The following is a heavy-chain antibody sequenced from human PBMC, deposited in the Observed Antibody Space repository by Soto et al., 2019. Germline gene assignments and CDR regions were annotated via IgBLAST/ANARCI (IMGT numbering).Heavy chain of an antibody. D-gene: IGHD2-2*01. J-gene: IGHJ6*02. CDR1: GGSISSGDYY. CDR3: GTLPIVVEPAPMDV. Sequence: SETLSLTCTVSGGSISSGDYYWSWIRQPPGKGLEWIGYIYYSGSTSYNASLKSRASISADPSNNQFSLKLHSLTAADTAVYFCGTLPIVVEPAPMDVWGPGLSVTVSS. V-gene: IGHV4-30-4*01. CDR2: IYYSGST.